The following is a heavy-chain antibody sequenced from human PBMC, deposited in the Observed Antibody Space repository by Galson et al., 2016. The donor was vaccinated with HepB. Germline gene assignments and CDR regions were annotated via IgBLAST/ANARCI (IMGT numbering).Heavy chain of an antibody. CDR2: ISYDGNNK. Sequence: SLRLSCAASGFSFSNHAMSWVRQAPGKGLEWVAMISYDGNNKYYGDSVKGRFTISRDNSKNTLYLEMNSLGTEDTAVYYCSKDWGSSGWYNWFDPWGQGAVVTVSS. D-gene: IGHD6-19*01. V-gene: IGHV3-30*18. CDR3: SKDWGSSGWYNWFDP. J-gene: IGHJ5*02. CDR1: GFSFSNHA.